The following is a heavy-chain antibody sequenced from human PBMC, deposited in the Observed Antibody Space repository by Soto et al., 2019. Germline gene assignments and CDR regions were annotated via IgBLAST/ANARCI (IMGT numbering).Heavy chain of an antibody. V-gene: IGHV3-30*18. CDR2: ISYDGSNK. CDR3: AKDMNVLRYFDWFFDY. Sequence: QVQLVESGGGVVQPGRSLRLSCAASGFTFSSYGMHWVRQAPGKGLEWVAVISYDGSNKYYVDSVKGRFTISRDNSKNTLYLQMNSLRAEDTAVYYCAKDMNVLRYFDWFFDYWGQGTLVTVSS. CDR1: GFTFSSYG. D-gene: IGHD3-9*01. J-gene: IGHJ4*02.